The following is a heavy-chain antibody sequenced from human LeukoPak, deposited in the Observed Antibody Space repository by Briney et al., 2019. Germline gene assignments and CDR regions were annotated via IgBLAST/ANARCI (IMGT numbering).Heavy chain of an antibody. CDR2: ISAYNGNT. CDR1: GYTFTSYG. Sequence: ASVKVSCKASGYTFTSYGISWVRQAPGHGLEWIGWISAYNGNTNYAQKLQGRVTMTTDTSTSTAYMELRSLRSDDTAVYYCARGNLYYYDSSGYHNWFDPWGQGTLVTVSS. D-gene: IGHD3-22*01. V-gene: IGHV1-18*01. J-gene: IGHJ5*02. CDR3: ARGNLYYYDSSGYHNWFDP.